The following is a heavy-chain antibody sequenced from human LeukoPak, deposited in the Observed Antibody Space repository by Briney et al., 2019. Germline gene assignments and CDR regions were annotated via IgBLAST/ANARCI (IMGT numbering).Heavy chain of an antibody. J-gene: IGHJ4*02. D-gene: IGHD2-21*02. CDR1: GFTFSNYF. CDR2: ISSTSSYI. V-gene: IGHV3-21*01. Sequence: GGSLRLSCAASGFTFSNYFMNWVRQAPGKGLEWVSAISSTSSYIYYADSVKGRFTISRDNAKNSLYLQMNSLRAEDTAAYYCARGLCGGDCYSDWGQGTLVTASS. CDR3: ARGLCGGDCYSD.